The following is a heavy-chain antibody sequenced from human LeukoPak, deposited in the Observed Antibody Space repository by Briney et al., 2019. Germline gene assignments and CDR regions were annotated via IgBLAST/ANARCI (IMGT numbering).Heavy chain of an antibody. J-gene: IGHJ4*02. V-gene: IGHV3-30-3*01. CDR1: GFTFSTYA. CDR2: ISFDGSNK. Sequence: GRSLRLSCAASGFTFSTYAIHWVRQAPGKGLEWVAVISFDGSNKYYADSVKGRFTISRDNSKNTLYLQMNSLRAEDTAVYYCAPLGNPYLDYWGQGTLVTVSS. CDR3: APLGNPYLDY.